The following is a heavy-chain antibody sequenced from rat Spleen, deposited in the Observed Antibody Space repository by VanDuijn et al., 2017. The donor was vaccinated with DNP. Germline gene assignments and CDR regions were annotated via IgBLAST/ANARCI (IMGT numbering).Heavy chain of an antibody. CDR3: ARHDYYSSPYYAMDA. V-gene: IGHV5-7*01. CDR2: ISYDGSGT. CDR1: GFSLTNYH. D-gene: IGHD1-2*01. Sequence: VQLKESGPGLVQPSQTLSLTCTVSGFSLTNYHVDWVRQAPKKGLEWVATISYDGSGTYYRDSVKGRFTISRDNAKSTLYLQMDSLRSEDTATYYCARHDYYSSPYYAMDAWGQGISVIVSS. J-gene: IGHJ4*01.